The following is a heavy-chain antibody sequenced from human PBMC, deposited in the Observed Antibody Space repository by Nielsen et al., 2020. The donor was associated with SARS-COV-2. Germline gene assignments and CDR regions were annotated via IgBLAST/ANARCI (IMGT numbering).Heavy chain of an antibody. Sequence: GGSLRLSCAASGFTFSSYWMSWVRQAPGKGLEWVANIKQDGSEKYYVDSVKGRFTISRDNAKNSLYLQMNSLRAEDTAVYYCARVPYCSSTSCYGLVMGAFDIWGQGTMVTVSS. CDR2: IKQDGSEK. CDR1: GFTFSSYW. D-gene: IGHD2-2*01. CDR3: ARVPYCSSTSCYGLVMGAFDI. V-gene: IGHV3-7*01. J-gene: IGHJ3*02.